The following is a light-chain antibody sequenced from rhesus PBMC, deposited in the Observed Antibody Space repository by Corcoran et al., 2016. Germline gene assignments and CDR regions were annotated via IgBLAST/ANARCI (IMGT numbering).Light chain of an antibody. J-gene: IGKJ1*01. Sequence: QVILTQSPATLSLSPGERATLSCRASQSVGSSLAWYQQKPGQAPRLLIYGASSRGTGIPDRFRGSGFGTELTLTISSLEPEDFAVYYCQKYSSSPWTFGQGTKVEIK. V-gene: IGKV3-53*01. CDR1: QSVGSS. CDR3: QKYSSSPWT. CDR2: GAS.